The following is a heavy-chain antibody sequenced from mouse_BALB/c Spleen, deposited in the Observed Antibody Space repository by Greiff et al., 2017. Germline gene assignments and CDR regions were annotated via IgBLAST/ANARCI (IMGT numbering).Heavy chain of an antibody. CDR2: IDPFNGGT. CDR1: GYSFTSYY. CDR3: ARRGFAY. V-gene: IGHV1-31*01. J-gene: IGHJ3*01. Sequence: EVQLQQSGPELMKPGASVKISCKASGYSFTSYYMHWVKQSHGKSLEWIGYIDPFNGGTSYNQKFKGKATLTVDNSSSTAYMELRSLTSEDSAVYYCARRGFAYWGQGTLVTVSA.